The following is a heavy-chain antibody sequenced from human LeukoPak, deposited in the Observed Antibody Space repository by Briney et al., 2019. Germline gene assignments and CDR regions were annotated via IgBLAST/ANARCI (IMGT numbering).Heavy chain of an antibody. D-gene: IGHD3-10*01. J-gene: IGHJ4*02. CDR3: AREGGYYYGSGGFDY. V-gene: IGHV1-3*01. CDR1: GYTFTSYA. CDR2: INAGNGNT. Sequence: ASVKVSCKASGYTFTSYAMHWVRQAPGQRLEWMGWINAGNGNTKYSQKFQGRVTITRDTSASTAYMELSSLRSEDTAVYYCAREGGYYYGSGGFDYWGQGTLVTVSS.